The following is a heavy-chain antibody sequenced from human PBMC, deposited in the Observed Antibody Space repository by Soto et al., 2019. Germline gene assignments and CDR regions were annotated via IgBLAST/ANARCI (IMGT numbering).Heavy chain of an antibody. Sequence: QVQLVQSGVEVKKPGASVKVSCQASGYTFTNYGITWLRQAPGQGLEWMGWVSAYNRNTNYAQRFQDRVTMTTDTSTRTAYMELRHLKSDDTAIYFCARERQYEPLLYWGQGTLVTVSS. CDR3: ARERQYEPLLY. CDR2: VSAYNRNT. V-gene: IGHV1-18*01. D-gene: IGHD2-2*01. CDR1: GYTFTNYG. J-gene: IGHJ4*02.